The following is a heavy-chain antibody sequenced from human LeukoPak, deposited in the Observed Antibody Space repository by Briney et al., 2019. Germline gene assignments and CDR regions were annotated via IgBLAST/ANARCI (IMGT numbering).Heavy chain of an antibody. CDR2: ITTSSTYM. CDR1: GFAFNSYS. V-gene: IGHV3-21*01. Sequence: GGSLRLSCAASGFAFNSYSMNWVRQAPGKGLEWVASITTSSTYMHYADSVKGRFTISRDNAKNSLYLQMNSLRADDTAVYFCARHRYCFDYWGQGTLVTVSS. CDR3: ARHRYCFDY. J-gene: IGHJ4*02.